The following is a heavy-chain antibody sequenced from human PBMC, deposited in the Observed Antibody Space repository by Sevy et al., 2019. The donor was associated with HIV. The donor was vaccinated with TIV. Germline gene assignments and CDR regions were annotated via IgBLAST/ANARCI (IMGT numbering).Heavy chain of an antibody. V-gene: IGHV4-59*01. CDR3: ARVKRGVASMVRGAHPLNYYGMDV. J-gene: IGHJ6*02. CDR1: GGSISSYY. Sequence: SETLSLTCTVSGGSISSYYWSWIRQPPGKGLEWIGYIYYSWSTNYNPSLKSRVTISVDTSKNQFSLKLSSVTAADTAVYYCARVKRGVASMVRGAHPLNYYGMDVWGQGTTVTVSS. D-gene: IGHD3-10*01. CDR2: IYYSWST.